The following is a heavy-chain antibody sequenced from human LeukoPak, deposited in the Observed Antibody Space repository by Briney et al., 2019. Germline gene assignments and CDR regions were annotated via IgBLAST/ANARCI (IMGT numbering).Heavy chain of an antibody. CDR2: ISSSSSYI. D-gene: IGHD5-12*01. CDR1: GFTFSSYS. Sequence: PGGSLRLSCAASGFTFSSYSMNWVRQAPGKGLEWVSFISSSSSYIYYADSVKGRFTISRDNAKNSLYLQMNSLRAEDTALYYCARSYEYSGYDHNWFDPWGQGTLVTVSS. V-gene: IGHV3-21*04. CDR3: ARSYEYSGYDHNWFDP. J-gene: IGHJ5*02.